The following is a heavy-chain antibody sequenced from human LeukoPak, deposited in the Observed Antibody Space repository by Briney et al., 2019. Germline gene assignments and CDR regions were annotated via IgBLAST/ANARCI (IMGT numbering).Heavy chain of an antibody. D-gene: IGHD4-17*01. CDR1: GGSISSGGYS. J-gene: IGHJ4*02. CDR3: ARERRYGWSFDY. CDR2: IYHSGST. V-gene: IGHV4-30-2*01. Sequence: PSETLSLTCAVSGGSISSGGYSWSWIRQPPGKGLEWIGYIYHSGSTYYNPALKSRVTISVDRYKNQFSLKLSSVTAADTAVYYCARERRYGWSFDYWGQGTLVTVSS.